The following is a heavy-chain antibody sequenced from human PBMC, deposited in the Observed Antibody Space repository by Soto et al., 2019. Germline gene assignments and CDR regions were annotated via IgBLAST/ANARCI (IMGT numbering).Heavy chain of an antibody. V-gene: IGHV3-23*01. J-gene: IGHJ4*02. CDR3: ASAKIRDYLQVY. D-gene: IGHD4-17*01. CDR1: GFTFISYA. Sequence: PGESLRLSCAASGFTFISYAMTWVLQAPWKGLEWISPINGGYDSANYADSVKGRFTISRDNSKNTLSLQMDSLRAEDTAVYYCASAKIRDYLQVYRGQGTLVTVYS. CDR2: INGGYDSA.